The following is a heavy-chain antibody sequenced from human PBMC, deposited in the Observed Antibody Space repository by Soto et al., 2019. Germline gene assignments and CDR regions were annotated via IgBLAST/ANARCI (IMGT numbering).Heavy chain of an antibody. V-gene: IGHV3-23*01. CDR3: AKDEVGLIVVVVTAYDY. J-gene: IGHJ4*02. D-gene: IGHD2-15*01. CDR2: ISGSGAGT. CDR1: GFTFSSYA. Sequence: EVQLLESGGGLVQPGGSLRLSCAASGFTFSSYAMSWVRQAPGKGLEWVSSISGSGAGTYYADSVKGRFPISRDNSKNPPYLEIDSLRAEDTAIYYCAKDEVGLIVVVVTAYDYWGQGTLVTVSS.